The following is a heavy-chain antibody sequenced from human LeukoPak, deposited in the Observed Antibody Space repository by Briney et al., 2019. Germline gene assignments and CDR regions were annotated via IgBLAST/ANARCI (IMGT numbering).Heavy chain of an antibody. V-gene: IGHV1-8*01. CDR2: MNPNSGNT. CDR3: ARGRCLGSPNCFYLDS. J-gene: IGHJ4*02. CDR1: QYALTNYD. Sequence: AASVKVSCKASQYALTNYDINWVRQTTGQGFEWIGWMNPNSGNTGFHEKFQGRITFTRDTSISAAYMEVDDLRSEDTAIYFCARGRCLGSPNCFYLDSWGQGTLVTVSS. D-gene: IGHD2-2*01.